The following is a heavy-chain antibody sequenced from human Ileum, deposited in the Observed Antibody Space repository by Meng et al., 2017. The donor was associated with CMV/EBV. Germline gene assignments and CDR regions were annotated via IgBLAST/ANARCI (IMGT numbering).Heavy chain of an antibody. D-gene: IGHD1-1*01. CDR2: IRSKAAGGTT. Sequence: GESLMISCTTSRFRFGDYAMTWVRQAPGKGLEWVGFIRSKAAGGTTEYAASVKGRFTVSRDDPRSIAYLQMDSLRTEDTAVYFCTGEERDFDHWGRGTLVTVSS. V-gene: IGHV3-49*04. J-gene: IGHJ4*02. CDR1: RFRFGDYA. CDR3: TGEERDFDH.